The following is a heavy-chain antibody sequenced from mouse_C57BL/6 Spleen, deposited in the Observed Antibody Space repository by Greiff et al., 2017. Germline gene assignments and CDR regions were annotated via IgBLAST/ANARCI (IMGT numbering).Heavy chain of an antibody. J-gene: IGHJ1*03. CDR3: ARSPSYYYGSSYGYFDV. Sequence: QVQLQQSGPELVKPGASVKISCKASGYAFSSSWMNWVKQRPGKGLEWIGRIYPGDGDTNYNGKFKGKATLTADKSSSTAYMQLSSLTSEDSAVYCCARSPSYYYGSSYGYFDVWGTGTTVTVSS. CDR2: IYPGDGDT. V-gene: IGHV1-82*01. CDR1: GYAFSSSW. D-gene: IGHD1-1*01.